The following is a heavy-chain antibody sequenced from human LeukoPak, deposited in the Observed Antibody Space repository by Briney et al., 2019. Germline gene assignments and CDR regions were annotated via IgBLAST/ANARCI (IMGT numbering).Heavy chain of an antibody. V-gene: IGHV3-30*18. Sequence: GGSLRLSCAASGFXFSSYGIHWVRQAPGKGLEWVAVISYDGSNKYYADSVKGRFTISRDNSKNTLYLQMNSLRAEDTAVYYCAKGIAVAGFRGYYYYGMDVWGQGTTVTVSS. CDR2: ISYDGSNK. CDR1: GFXFSSYG. CDR3: AKGIAVAGFRGYYYYGMDV. J-gene: IGHJ6*02. D-gene: IGHD6-19*01.